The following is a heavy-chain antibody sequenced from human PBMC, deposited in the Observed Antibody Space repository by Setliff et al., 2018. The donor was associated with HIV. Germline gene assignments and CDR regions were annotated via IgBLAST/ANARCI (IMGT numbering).Heavy chain of an antibody. J-gene: IGHJ6*04. D-gene: IGHD4-17*01. CDR1: GFTFSSKG. V-gene: IGHV3-33*06. CDR3: AKDPAVNAYGDYPLGGMDV. CDR2: IWYDGRNK. Sequence: GGSLRLSCAASGFTFSSKGMHWVRQAPGTGLEWVAIIWYDGRNKYYADSVKGRVTISRDNSKKMLLLQMNSLRAEDTAVYYCAKDPAVNAYGDYPLGGMDVWGKGTTVTVSS.